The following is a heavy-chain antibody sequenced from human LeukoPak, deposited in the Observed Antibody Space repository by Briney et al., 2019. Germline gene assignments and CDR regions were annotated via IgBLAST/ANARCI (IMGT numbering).Heavy chain of an antibody. CDR2: ISAYNGNT. D-gene: IGHD3-22*01. CDR1: GYTFTSYG. V-gene: IGHV1-18*01. CDR3: ARGSYYDSSGYSGY. J-gene: IGHJ4*02. Sequence: ASVKASCKASGYTFTSYGISWVRQAPGQGLEWMGWISAYNGNTNYAQKLQGRVTMTTDTSTSTAYMELRSLRSDDTAVYYCARGSYYDSSGYSGYWGQGTLVTVSS.